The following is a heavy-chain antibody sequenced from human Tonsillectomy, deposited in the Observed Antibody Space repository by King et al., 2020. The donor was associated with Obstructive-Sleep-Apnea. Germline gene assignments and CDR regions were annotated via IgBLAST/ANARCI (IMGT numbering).Heavy chain of an antibody. CDR2: INPNSGGT. CDR3: ARHLSGYDRGDWFDP. J-gene: IGHJ5*02. V-gene: IGHV1-2*02. CDR1: GYTFTGYY. D-gene: IGHD5-12*01. Sequence: VQLVQSGAEVKKPGASVKVSCKASGYTFTGYYMHWVRQAPGQGLEWMGWINPNSGGTNYAQRFQGRVTMTRATSISTAYMELSRLRSDDTAVYYCARHLSGYDRGDWFDPWGQGTLVTVSS.